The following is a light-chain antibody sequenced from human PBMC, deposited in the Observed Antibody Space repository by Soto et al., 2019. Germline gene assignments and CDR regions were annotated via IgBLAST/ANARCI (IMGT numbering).Light chain of an antibody. CDR3: SSHAGRNSDYV. CDR2: EVD. CDR1: PREVGAYNF. V-gene: IGLV2-8*01. Sequence: QSSLPPATFASGYPGQTVSISFSGTPREVGAYNFVSWYQQHPGKVPKLMIYEVDKRPSGVPDRFSGAKSGNTASLTVSAPQADDEADYYCSSHAGRNSDYVFATETKISIL. J-gene: IGLJ1*01.